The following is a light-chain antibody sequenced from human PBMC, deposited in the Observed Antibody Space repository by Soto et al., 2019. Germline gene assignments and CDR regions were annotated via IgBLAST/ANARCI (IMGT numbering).Light chain of an antibody. CDR3: QQYGDYTT. J-gene: IGKJ1*01. CDR1: QSVNSW. V-gene: IGKV1-5*03. CDR2: KAS. Sequence: DIQMTQSPSTLSASVGDRVTITCRASQSVNSWLTWYQQKPGKAPKLLIYKASTLDLGVPSRFSGRGSGTEFTLTISSLQPDDFATYYCQQYGDYTTFGQGTKVELK.